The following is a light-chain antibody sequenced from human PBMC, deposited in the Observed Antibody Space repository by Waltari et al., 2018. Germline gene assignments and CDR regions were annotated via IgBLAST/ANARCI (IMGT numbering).Light chain of an antibody. J-gene: IGKJ2*01. V-gene: IGKV3-20*01. CDR3: QYYGGSYS. Sequence: EIVLTQSPGTLSLSTGERATLSCRASQSVSSTYLAWYQQKPGQAPRLLIYVASRRATGVPDRFSGSGSVPDFTLTISRLEPEDFAVYYCQYYGGSYSFGQGTKLEIK. CDR1: QSVSSTY. CDR2: VAS.